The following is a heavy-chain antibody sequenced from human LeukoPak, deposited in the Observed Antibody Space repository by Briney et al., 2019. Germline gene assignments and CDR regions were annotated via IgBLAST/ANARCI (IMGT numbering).Heavy chain of an antibody. Sequence: PGGSLRLSCSMSGFTLSHYAMSWVRQAPGKRLQWVSTINASGGNTYYAESVRGRFTISRDNSKDTLYLQLNSLTAEDTAIYYCAKPISGGLAVSADWFDPWGQGTLVAVSS. V-gene: IGHV3-23*01. J-gene: IGHJ5*02. CDR3: AKPISGGLAVSADWFDP. D-gene: IGHD6-19*01. CDR2: INASGGNT. CDR1: GFTLSHYA.